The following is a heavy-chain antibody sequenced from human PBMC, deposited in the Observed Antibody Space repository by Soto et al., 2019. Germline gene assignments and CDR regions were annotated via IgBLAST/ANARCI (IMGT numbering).Heavy chain of an antibody. CDR2: ISAYNGNT. CDR1: GYSFANSG. Sequence: QVQLVQSGAEVKKPGASVKVSCKASGYSFANSGFSWVRQAPGQGLEWMGWISAYNGNTNYAQKFQGRVTMTTDTSTTTAYMELRSLRSDDTAVYYCVREALGWSGAREHYFDYWGQGTLVTVSS. CDR3: VREALGWSGAREHYFDY. D-gene: IGHD3-3*01. V-gene: IGHV1-18*01. J-gene: IGHJ4*02.